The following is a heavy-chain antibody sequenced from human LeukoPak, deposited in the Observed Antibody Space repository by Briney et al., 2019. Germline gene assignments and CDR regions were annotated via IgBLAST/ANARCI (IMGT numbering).Heavy chain of an antibody. CDR2: ISYDGSNK. D-gene: IGHD3-9*01. V-gene: IGHV3-30*04. Sequence: PGGSLRLSCAASGFTFSSYAMHWVRQAPGKGLEWVAVISYDGSNKYYADSVKGRFTISRDNAKNSLYLQMNSLRAEDTAVYYCARDKPDYYDILTGFDAFDIWGQGTMVTVSS. CDR3: ARDKPDYYDILTGFDAFDI. CDR1: GFTFSSYA. J-gene: IGHJ3*02.